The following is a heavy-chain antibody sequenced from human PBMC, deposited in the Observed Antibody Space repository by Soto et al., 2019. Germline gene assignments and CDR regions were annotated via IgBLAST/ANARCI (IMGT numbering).Heavy chain of an antibody. J-gene: IGHJ3*02. V-gene: IGHV1-24*01. D-gene: IGHD4-17*01. CDR2: FDPEDGET. CDR3: ATEVTPYGDYVRDAFDI. CDR1: GYTLTELS. Sequence: ASVKVSCKVSGYTLTELSMHWVRQAPGKGLEWMGGFDPEDGETIYAQKFQGRVTMTEDTSTDTAYMELSSLRSEDTAVYYCATEVTPYGDYVRDAFDIWGQGTMVTVSS.